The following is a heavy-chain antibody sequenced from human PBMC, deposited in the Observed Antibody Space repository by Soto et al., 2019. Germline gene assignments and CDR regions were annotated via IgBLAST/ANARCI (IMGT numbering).Heavy chain of an antibody. Sequence: TSETLSLTSAVSGGSFSGYSSRWLRPPPGKGLEWIGEINHSGSTNYNPSLKSRVTISVDTSKNQFSLKLSSVTAADTAVYYCARYPLGSGSYYPPFDYWGQGTLVTVSS. CDR3: ARYPLGSGSYYPPFDY. CDR1: GGSFSGYS. V-gene: IGHV4-34*01. J-gene: IGHJ4*02. CDR2: INHSGST. D-gene: IGHD3-10*01.